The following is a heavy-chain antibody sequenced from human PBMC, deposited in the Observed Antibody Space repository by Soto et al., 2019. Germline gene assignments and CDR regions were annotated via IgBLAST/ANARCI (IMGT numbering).Heavy chain of an antibody. CDR1: GYIFTGYF. D-gene: IGHD3-16*01. CDR2: ITPNSGDT. CDR3: VRWGYVSNSLEX. V-gene: IGHV1-2*06. J-gene: IGHJ4*03. Sequence: AASLKVSCNAAGYIFTGYFIHWVRQTPGQGLQWLGRITPNSGDTKYGKTFQGRVTLTRDTSASKAYMELSGLRADDTALYYCVRWGYVSNSLEXWGQGTVVTGSX.